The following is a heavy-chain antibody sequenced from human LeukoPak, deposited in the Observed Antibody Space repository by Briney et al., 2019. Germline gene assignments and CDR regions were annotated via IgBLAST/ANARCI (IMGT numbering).Heavy chain of an antibody. Sequence: GGSLRLSCVASAFTFSNFGMHWVRQAPGKGLEWVAFVRYDGSQKNYADSVKGRFAISRDNSKTTLYLEMYSLRVEDTAIYYCAKGGYYGSGTYYNYYFDYWGQGTLVTVSS. J-gene: IGHJ4*02. CDR2: VRYDGSQK. CDR1: AFTFSNFG. V-gene: IGHV3-30*02. CDR3: AKGGYYGSGTYYNYYFDY. D-gene: IGHD3-10*01.